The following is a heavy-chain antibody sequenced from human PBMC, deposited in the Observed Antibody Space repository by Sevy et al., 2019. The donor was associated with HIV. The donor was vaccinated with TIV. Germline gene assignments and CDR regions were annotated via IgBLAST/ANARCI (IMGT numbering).Heavy chain of an antibody. CDR1: GYSFTNYW. J-gene: IGHJ3*02. CDR3: AREAGYGSGFGRVVFDI. Sequence: GESLKISCKGSGYSFTNYWIGWVRQMPGKGLEWMGIIYPGDSDTRYSPSFQGQVTISADKSITTAYLQWSSLKASDTAIYYCAREAGYGSGFGRVVFDIWGQGTMVTVSS. V-gene: IGHV5-51*01. D-gene: IGHD5-12*01. CDR2: IYPGDSDT.